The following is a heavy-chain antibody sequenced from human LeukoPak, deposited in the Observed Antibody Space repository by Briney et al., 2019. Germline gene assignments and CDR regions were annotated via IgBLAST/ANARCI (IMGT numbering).Heavy chain of an antibody. CDR3: ARGGDYYDSSGYSQTPDAFDI. J-gene: IGHJ3*02. CDR2: ISSSSSYT. CDR1: GFTFSDCY. V-gene: IGHV3-11*06. D-gene: IGHD3-22*01. Sequence: GGSLRRSCAASGFTFSDCYMSWIRQAPGKGLEWVSYISSSSSYTNYADSVKGRFTISRDNAKNSLYLQMNSLRAEDTAVYYCARGGDYYDSSGYSQTPDAFDIWGQGTMVTVSS.